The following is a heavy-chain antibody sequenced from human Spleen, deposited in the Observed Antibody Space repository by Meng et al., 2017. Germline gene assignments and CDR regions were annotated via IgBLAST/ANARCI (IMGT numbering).Heavy chain of an antibody. V-gene: IGHV1-2*02. Sequence: QVQTVQSGTELKKPGASVKGSCKASGYTFTDFYIHWVRQAPGQGLEWMGWINPNTGGTKYAQKFQGRVTISVDTSKNQFSLKLSSVTAADTAVYYCARGRGGMATSFDYWGQGSLVTVSS. CDR2: INPNTGGT. CDR3: ARGRGGMATSFDY. J-gene: IGHJ4*02. D-gene: IGHD5-24*01. CDR1: GYTFTDFY.